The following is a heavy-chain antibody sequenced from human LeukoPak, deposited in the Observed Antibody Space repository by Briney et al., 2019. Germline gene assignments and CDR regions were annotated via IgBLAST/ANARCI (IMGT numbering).Heavy chain of an antibody. D-gene: IGHD2-15*01. CDR2: IYLGDSDT. CDR1: GYSCTTYL. V-gene: IGHV5-51*01. Sequence: GESLNFSCTCSGYSCTTYLICGVRQMPGKGLEWMGIIYLGDSDTRYSPSFEGQVTISAGKSISTAYLQWSSLKASDTAMYYCARHPTCTGGSCSQLGYWGPGSLVTASS. CDR3: ARHPTCTGGSCSQLGY. J-gene: IGHJ4*02.